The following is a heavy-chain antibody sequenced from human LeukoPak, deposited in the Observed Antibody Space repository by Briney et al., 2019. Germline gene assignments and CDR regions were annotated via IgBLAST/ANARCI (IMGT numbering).Heavy chain of an antibody. J-gene: IGHJ6*03. V-gene: IGHV3-48*01. CDR2: ISSSSSTI. D-gene: IGHD3-3*01. Sequence: GGSLRLSCAASGFTFSSYSMNWVRQAPGKGLEWVSYISSSSSTIYYADSVKGRFTISRDNSKNTLYLQMNSLRAEDTAVYYCASGAGTIFASYYYYMDVWGKGTTVTVSS. CDR3: ASGAGTIFASYYYYMDV. CDR1: GFTFSSYS.